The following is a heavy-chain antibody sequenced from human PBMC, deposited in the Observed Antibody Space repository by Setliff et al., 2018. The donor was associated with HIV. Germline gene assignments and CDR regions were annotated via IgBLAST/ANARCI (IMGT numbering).Heavy chain of an antibody. J-gene: IGHJ4*02. CDR2: INHSGST. CDR1: GGSFSGSY. Sequence: SETLSLTCAVYGGSFSGSYWSWIRQPPGMGPEWIGEINHSGSTNYNPSLKSRVIISVDTSKNQFSLKLSSVTAADTAVYYCARETGDSAYFDYWGQGTLVTVSS. V-gene: IGHV4-34*01. CDR3: ARETGDSAYFDY. D-gene: IGHD2-21*02.